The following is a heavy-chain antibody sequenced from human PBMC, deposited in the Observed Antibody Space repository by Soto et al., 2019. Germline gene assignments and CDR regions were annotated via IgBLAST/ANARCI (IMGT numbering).Heavy chain of an antibody. CDR2: VKSDGST. J-gene: IGHJ6*02. V-gene: IGHV3-74*01. Sequence: EVQLVESGGGLVQPGGSLRLSCAASGFTFSTYWMHWVRQIPGKGLEWVSRVKSDGSTYYADPVKGRFTISRDNAWNTVYLQMNRLRAEDTALYYCARGLKNYYGMDVWGQGTTDTVSS. CDR3: ARGLKNYYGMDV. CDR1: GFTFSTYW.